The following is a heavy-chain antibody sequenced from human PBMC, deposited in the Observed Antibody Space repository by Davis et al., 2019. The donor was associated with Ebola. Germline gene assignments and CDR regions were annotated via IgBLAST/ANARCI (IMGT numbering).Heavy chain of an antibody. V-gene: IGHV3-21*04. CDR2: ISSSSSYI. Sequence: GESLKISCAASGFTFSKYAMTWVRQAPGKGLEWVSSISSSSSYIYYADSVKGRFTISRDNAKNSLYLQMNSLRAEDTAVYYCAREGKRITIFGVVVDGYYYYYGMDVWGQGTTVTVSS. CDR1: GFTFSKYA. D-gene: IGHD3-3*01. J-gene: IGHJ6*02. CDR3: AREGKRITIFGVVVDGYYYYYGMDV.